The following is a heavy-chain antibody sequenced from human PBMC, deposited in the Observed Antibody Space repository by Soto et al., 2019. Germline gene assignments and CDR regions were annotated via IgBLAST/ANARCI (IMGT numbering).Heavy chain of an antibody. V-gene: IGHV4-30-4*08. CDR3: ARASPVVADV. CDR2: IYNTGAT. Sequence: QVQLQDSGPGLVKPSQTLSLTCTVSGGSISSDGYYWSWIRQFPGKGLEWIGYIYNTGATYYNPSLKSRLTLSFGTSKNQFSLKLSSVTAADTAVYYCARASPVVADVWGQGTTVTVSS. CDR1: GGSISSDGYY. J-gene: IGHJ6*02.